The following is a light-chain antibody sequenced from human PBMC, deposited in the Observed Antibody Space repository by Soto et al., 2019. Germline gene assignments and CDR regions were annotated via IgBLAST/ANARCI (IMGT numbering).Light chain of an antibody. Sequence: EIVLTQSPGTLSLSPGERVTLSCRASQSVSSSYLAWYQQKPGQAPRLIIYGASSRATGIPDRFSGSGSGTDFTLTISRLEPEDFEVYYCQQYGSSLSITFGQGTRLENK. CDR2: GAS. CDR1: QSVSSSY. CDR3: QQYGSSLSIT. V-gene: IGKV3-20*01. J-gene: IGKJ5*01.